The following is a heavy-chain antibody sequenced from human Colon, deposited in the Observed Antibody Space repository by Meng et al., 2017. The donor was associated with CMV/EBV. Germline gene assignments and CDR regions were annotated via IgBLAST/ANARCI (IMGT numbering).Heavy chain of an antibody. CDR1: GFTLGQYA. V-gene: IGHV3-21*04. J-gene: IGHJ3*01. D-gene: IGHD3-3*01. CDR2: ISSSGRYI. CDR3: TKSSKYYDFWSAYAFDV. Sequence: GESLRLSCAASGFTLGQYALNWVRQGPGKGLQWVASISSSGRYIYYADSLKGRLTVSRDNAENSVHLQMNGLGVEDTSIYYCTKSSKYYDFWSAYAFDVWGRGTPVTVSS.